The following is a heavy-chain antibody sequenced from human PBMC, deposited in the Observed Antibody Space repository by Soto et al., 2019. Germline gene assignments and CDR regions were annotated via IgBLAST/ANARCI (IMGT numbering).Heavy chain of an antibody. CDR2: IYYSGST. CDR3: GRGGGGWGYYYYGMDV. Sequence: ASETLSLTCTVSGGSISSYYWSWIRQPPGKGLEWIGYIYYSGSTNYNPSLKSRVTISVDTSKNQFSLKLSSVTAADRAVYYCGRGGGGWGYYYYGMDVWGQGTTVTVSS. D-gene: IGHD3-10*01. CDR1: GGSISSYY. J-gene: IGHJ6*02. V-gene: IGHV4-59*01.